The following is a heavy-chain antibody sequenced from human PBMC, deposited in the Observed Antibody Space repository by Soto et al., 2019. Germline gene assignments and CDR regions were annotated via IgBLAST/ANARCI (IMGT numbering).Heavy chain of an antibody. D-gene: IGHD3-22*01. CDR1: GFNRGNYT. CDR2: IRSEAYGGTT. V-gene: IGHV3-49*04. J-gene: IGHJ4*02. CDR3: TRYYYESSGYYVY. Sequence: GGALRLYCTGSGFNRGNYTMSWVRQAPGKGPEWVGFIRSEAYGGTTDYAASVKGRFIISRDDSKSIAYLEINSLQTDDTAVYYCTRYYYESSGYYVYWGQGTLVTVSS.